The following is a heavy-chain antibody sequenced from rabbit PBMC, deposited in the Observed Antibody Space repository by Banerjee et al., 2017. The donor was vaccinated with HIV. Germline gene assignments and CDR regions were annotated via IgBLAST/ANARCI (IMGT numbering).Heavy chain of an antibody. CDR2: IDTSSGST. Sequence: QEQLEESGGDLVKPEGSLTLTCTASGFSFSSSYYMCWVRQAPGKGLEWVACIDTSSGSTYAASWAKGRFTISKTSSTTVTLQMTSLTAADTATYFCARALGGGSTGYYFLYYFNLWGPGTLVTVS. D-gene: IGHD1-1*01. CDR1: GFSFSSSYY. J-gene: IGHJ4*01. CDR3: ARALGGGSTGYYFLYYFNL. V-gene: IGHV1S45*01.